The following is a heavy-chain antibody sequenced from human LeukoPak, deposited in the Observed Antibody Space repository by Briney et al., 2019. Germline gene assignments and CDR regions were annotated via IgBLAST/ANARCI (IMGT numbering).Heavy chain of an antibody. CDR2: ISGSGGST. Sequence: GGSLRLSCAASGFTFSSYAMSWVRQAPGKGLEWVSAISGSGGSTYYADSVKGRFTISRDNSKNTLYLQMNSLRAEDTAVYYCAKDVFRGWMITVTFDYWGQGTLVTVSS. V-gene: IGHV3-23*01. D-gene: IGHD4-17*01. CDR3: AKDVFRGWMITVTFDY. J-gene: IGHJ4*02. CDR1: GFTFSSYA.